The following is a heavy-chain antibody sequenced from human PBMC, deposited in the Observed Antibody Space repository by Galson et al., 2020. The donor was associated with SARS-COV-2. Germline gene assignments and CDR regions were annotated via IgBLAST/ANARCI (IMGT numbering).Heavy chain of an antibody. V-gene: IGHV3-21*01. D-gene: IGHD3-22*01. CDR2: ISSSSSYI. J-gene: IGHJ4*02. CDR3: AREITMILNLPYYFDY. Sequence: GESLKISCAASGFTFSSYDMHWVRQATGKGLEWVSSISSSSSYIYYADSVKGRFTISRDNAKNSLYLQMNSLRAEDTAVYYCAREITMILNLPYYFDYWGQGTLGTVSS. CDR1: GFTFSSYD.